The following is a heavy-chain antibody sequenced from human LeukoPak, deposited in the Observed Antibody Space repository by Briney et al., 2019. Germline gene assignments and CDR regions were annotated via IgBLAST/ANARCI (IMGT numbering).Heavy chain of an antibody. V-gene: IGHV3-23*01. CDR1: GLNLNWYV. D-gene: IGHD3-10*01. CDR2: ISGSGGSK. J-gene: IGHJ4*02. Sequence: GGHLRLSCAVCGLNLNWYVMSWVRQAARKERAGVSAISGSGGSKYYAHCAKGRFNISRDNSKNTVYPQTNSLRLEDTALYYWAKITAPCGPSPFDDWGQGTLVSVCS. CDR3: AKITAPCGPSPFDD.